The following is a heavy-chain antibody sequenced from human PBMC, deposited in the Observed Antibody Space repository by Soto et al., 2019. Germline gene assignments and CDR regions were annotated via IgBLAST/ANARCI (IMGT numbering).Heavy chain of an antibody. CDR2: INPSGGST. Sequence: ASVKVSCKASGYTFTSYYMHWVRQAPGQGLEWRGIINPSGGSTSYAQKFQGRVTMTRDTSTSTVYMELSSLRSEDTAVYYCARDTSATVEMATISYFDYWGQGTLVTVSS. CDR3: ARDTSATVEMATISYFDY. V-gene: IGHV1-46*01. J-gene: IGHJ4*02. CDR1: GYTFTSYY. D-gene: IGHD5-12*01.